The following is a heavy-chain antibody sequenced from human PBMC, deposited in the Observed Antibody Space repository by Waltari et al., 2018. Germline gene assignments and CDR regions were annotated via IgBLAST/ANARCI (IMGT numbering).Heavy chain of an antibody. CDR3: ASGQQLAPLSD. D-gene: IGHD6-13*01. Sequence: QVQLQESGPGLVKPSQTLSLTCTVSGGSISSGSYYWSWIRPPAGKGLEWIGYIYTSGSTNYNPSLKSRVTISVDTSKNQFSLKLSSVTAADTAVYYCASGQQLAPLSDWGQGTLVTVSS. CDR2: IYTSGST. CDR1: GGSISSGSYY. J-gene: IGHJ4*02. V-gene: IGHV4-61*09.